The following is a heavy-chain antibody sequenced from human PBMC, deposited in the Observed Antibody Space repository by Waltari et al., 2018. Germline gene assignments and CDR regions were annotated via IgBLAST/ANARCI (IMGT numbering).Heavy chain of an antibody. CDR1: GFTFDDYA. Sequence: EVQLVESGGGVVQPGGSLSLSCAASGFTFDDYAMHWVRHAPGKALEWVSLINWDAVSPFYAASVRGRFTISRDNSKNTLYLQMNSLRPEDTAMYYCAKASRRGVALDDYFDYWGQGTLVTVSS. D-gene: IGHD1-1*01. J-gene: IGHJ4*02. V-gene: IGHV3-43D*04. CDR2: INWDAVSP. CDR3: AKASRRGVALDDYFDY.